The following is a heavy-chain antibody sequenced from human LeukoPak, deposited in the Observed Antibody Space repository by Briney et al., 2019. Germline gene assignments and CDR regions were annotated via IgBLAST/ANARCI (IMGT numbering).Heavy chain of an antibody. CDR1: GGTFSSYA. CDR2: IIPILGIA. CDR3: ARVYYDSRNTELFDH. Sequence: ASVKVSCKASGGTFSSYAISWVRQAPGQGLEWMRRIIPILGIANYAQKFQGRVTITADKSTSTAYMELSSLRSEDTAVYYCARVYYDSRNTELFDHWGQGTLVTVSS. D-gene: IGHD3-22*01. J-gene: IGHJ4*02. V-gene: IGHV1-69*04.